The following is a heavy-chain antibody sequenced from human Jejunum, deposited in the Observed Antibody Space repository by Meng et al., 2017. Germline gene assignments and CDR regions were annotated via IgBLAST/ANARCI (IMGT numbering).Heavy chain of an antibody. J-gene: IGHJ4*02. CDR3: VRGEFAMLARFDF. D-gene: IGHD2-2*01. V-gene: IGHV4-4*02. CDR1: GGYINKENW. Sequence: QVQLQESVPGLVKPSGTLSLTCAVSGGYINKENWWSWVRQSPERGLEWIGEIYHGGNTNYNPSLKRRVTMSVDESTNQMSLKLTSVTAADTAVYYCVRGEFAMLARFDFWGQGILVTVSS. CDR2: IYHGGNT.